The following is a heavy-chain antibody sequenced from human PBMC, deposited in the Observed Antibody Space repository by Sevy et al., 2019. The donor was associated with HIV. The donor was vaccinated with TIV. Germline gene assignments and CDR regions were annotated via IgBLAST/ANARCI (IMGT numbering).Heavy chain of an antibody. CDR2: IGVYNGNS. CDR3: ARVPTYSFGSGTYFDY. V-gene: IGHV1-18*01. J-gene: IGHJ4*02. D-gene: IGHD3-10*01. CDR1: GYTFSSNG. Sequence: ASVKVSCKASGYTFSSNGIAWVRQAPGQGLQWMGWIGVYNGNSNYSQNLRDRVTMTTDTSTSTAYMELKSLRSDDTAVYYCARVPTYSFGSGTYFDYWGQGTLVTVSS.